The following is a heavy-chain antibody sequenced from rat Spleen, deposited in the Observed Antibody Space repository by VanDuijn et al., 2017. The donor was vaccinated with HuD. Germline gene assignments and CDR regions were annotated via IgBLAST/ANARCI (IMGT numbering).Heavy chain of an antibody. V-gene: IGHV5-22*01. J-gene: IGHJ4*01. Sequence: EVQLVESGGGLVQPGGSLKLSCVASGFTFSDYYMAWVRQAPTKGLEWVASISYDGTATYYRDSVKGRFTLSRDNAKSTLYLQMDSLRSEDTASYYCTRHHYDGYYHGPVFGVMDAWGRGASVTVSS. CDR1: GFTFSDYY. CDR3: TRHHYDGYYHGPVFGVMDA. D-gene: IGHD1-12*03. CDR2: ISYDGTAT.